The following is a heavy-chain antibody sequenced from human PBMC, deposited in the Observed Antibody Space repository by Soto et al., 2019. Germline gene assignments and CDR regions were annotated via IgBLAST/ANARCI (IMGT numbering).Heavy chain of an antibody. CDR2: ISSSGSTI. Sequence: GGSLRLSCAASGFTFSSYEMNWVRQAPGKGLEWVSYISSSGSTIYYADSVKGRFTISRDNAKNSLYLQMNSLRAEDTAVYYCATPPPSLYNWFDPWGQGTLVTVSS. CDR3: ATPPPSLYNWFDP. V-gene: IGHV3-48*03. CDR1: GFTFSSYE. J-gene: IGHJ5*02.